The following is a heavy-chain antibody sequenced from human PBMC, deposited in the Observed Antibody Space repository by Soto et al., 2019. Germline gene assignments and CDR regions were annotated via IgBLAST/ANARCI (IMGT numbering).Heavy chain of an antibody. Sequence: QVQLQESGPGLVKPSGTLSLICSVSSGTISSANWWSWVRQAPGKGLEWIGEIHPTGNTNYNPSLESRLTISIDKSKNQFSLRLISVTAADTALYYCAREGTGTTRGSFDYWGQGTLVTVSS. CDR1: SGTISSANW. J-gene: IGHJ4*02. CDR2: IHPTGNT. CDR3: AREGTGTTRGSFDY. D-gene: IGHD1-1*01. V-gene: IGHV4-4*02.